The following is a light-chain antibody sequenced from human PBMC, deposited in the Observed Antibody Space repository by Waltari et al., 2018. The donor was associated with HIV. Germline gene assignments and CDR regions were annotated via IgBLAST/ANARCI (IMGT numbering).Light chain of an antibody. CDR3: AAWDDSVNGLV. V-gene: IGLV1-44*01. J-gene: IGLJ3*02. CDR1: SSNIGSNT. Sequence: QSVLTQPPSASGTAGQRVTISCSGTSSNIGSNTVNWYQQLPGTAPKLLIYHNSRRPSGGPHRSSGAKSGPSASLAISGLQSEDEADYYCAAWDDSVNGLVFGGGTKLTV. CDR2: HNS.